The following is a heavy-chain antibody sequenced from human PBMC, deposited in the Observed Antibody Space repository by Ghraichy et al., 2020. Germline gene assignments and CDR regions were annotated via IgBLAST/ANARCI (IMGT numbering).Heavy chain of an antibody. V-gene: IGHV3-7*01. D-gene: IGHD2/OR15-2a*01. J-gene: IGHJ4*02. CDR1: GFTFSSYW. CDR2: INQDGSEK. Sequence: GGSLRLSCAASGFTFSSYWMSWVRQPPGKGLEWVANINQDGSEKYYVDSVKGRFTSSRDNAKNSLFLQMNSLRAEDTAVYFCARQYHFVDYWGQGTLVTVSS. CDR3: ARQYHFVDY.